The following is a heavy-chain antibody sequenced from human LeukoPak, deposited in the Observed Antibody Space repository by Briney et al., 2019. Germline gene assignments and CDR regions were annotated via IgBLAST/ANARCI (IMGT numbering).Heavy chain of an antibody. V-gene: IGHV3-48*03. CDR1: GFTFSSYE. CDR3: AKLIAVAGPPFDY. J-gene: IGHJ4*02. Sequence: GGSLRLSCAASGFTFSSYEMNWVRQAPGKGLEWVSYISSSGSTIYYADSVKRRFTISRDNDKNSLYLQMNSLRAEDTAVYYCAKLIAVAGPPFDYWGQGTLVTVSS. D-gene: IGHD6-19*01. CDR2: ISSSGSTI.